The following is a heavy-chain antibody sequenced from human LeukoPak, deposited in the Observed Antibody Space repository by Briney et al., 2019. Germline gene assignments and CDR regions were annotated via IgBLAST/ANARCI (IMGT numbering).Heavy chain of an antibody. CDR2: INPSGGST. CDR3: ARGGSSSGWYTDY. V-gene: IGHV1-46*01. J-gene: IGHJ4*02. Sequence: ASVKVSCKASGYTFTSYDINWVRQAPGQGLEWMGIINPSGGSTSYAQKFQGRVTITRDMSTSTVYMELSSLRSEDTAVYYCARGGSSSGWYTDYWGQGTLVTVSS. CDR1: GYTFTSYD. D-gene: IGHD6-19*01.